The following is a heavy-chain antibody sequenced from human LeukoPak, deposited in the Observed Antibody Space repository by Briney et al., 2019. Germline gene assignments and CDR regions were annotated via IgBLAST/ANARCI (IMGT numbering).Heavy chain of an antibody. V-gene: IGHV3-7*01. CDR3: AKLAKYFYGSETYYFFEH. D-gene: IGHD3-10*01. CDR2: INQDGTEE. J-gene: IGHJ4*02. CDR1: GFSFTTYW. Sequence: GESLRLSCAASGFSFTTYWMSWVRQAPGKGLEWVANINQDGTEEYYVDSVKGRFTISRDNAKNSLYLQMNSLRVEDTAVYYCAKLAKYFYGSETYYFFEHWGQGTPVTASS.